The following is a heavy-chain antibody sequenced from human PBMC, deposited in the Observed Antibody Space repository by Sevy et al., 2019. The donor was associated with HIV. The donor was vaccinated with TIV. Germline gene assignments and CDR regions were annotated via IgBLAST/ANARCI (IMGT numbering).Heavy chain of an antibody. CDR1: GFTFSSYA. Sequence: GGSLRLSCAASGFTFSSYAMSWVRQAPGKGLEWVSAISGSGGSTYYADSVKGRFTISRDNSKKTLFLQMNSLRAEDTAVYYCAKGSDTPQVLLWFGESSFFWGQGTMVTVS. CDR2: ISGSGGST. J-gene: IGHJ3*01. V-gene: IGHV3-23*01. CDR3: AKGSDTPQVLLWFGESSFF. D-gene: IGHD3-10*01.